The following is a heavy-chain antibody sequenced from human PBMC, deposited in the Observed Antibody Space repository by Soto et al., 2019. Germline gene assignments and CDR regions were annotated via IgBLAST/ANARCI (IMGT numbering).Heavy chain of an antibody. CDR1: GGTFSSYA. J-gene: IGHJ6*02. CDR2: IIPIFGTA. CDR3: ARDIVVVVAATDYYYYYGMDV. Sequence: ASVKVSCKASGGTFSSYAISRVRQAPEQGLELMGGIIPIFGTANYAQKFQGRVTITADESTSTAYMELSSLRSEDTAVYYCARDIVVVVAATDYYYYYGMDVWGQGTTVTVYS. V-gene: IGHV1-69*13. D-gene: IGHD2-15*01.